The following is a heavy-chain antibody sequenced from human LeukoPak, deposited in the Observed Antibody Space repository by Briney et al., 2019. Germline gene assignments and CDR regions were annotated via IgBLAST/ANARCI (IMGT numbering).Heavy chain of an antibody. Sequence: GASVKVSCKASGYTFTGYYMHWVRQAPGQGLEWMGWINPNSGGTNYAQKFQGRVTMTRDTSISTAYMELSRLRSEDTAVYYCARDLGYYDSSGYSAEIDYWGQGTLVTVSS. CDR3: ARDLGYYDSSGYSAEIDY. CDR2: INPNSGGT. CDR1: GYTFTGYY. J-gene: IGHJ4*02. V-gene: IGHV1-2*02. D-gene: IGHD3-22*01.